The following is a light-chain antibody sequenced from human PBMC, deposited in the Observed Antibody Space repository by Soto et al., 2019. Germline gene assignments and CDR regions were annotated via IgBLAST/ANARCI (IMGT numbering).Light chain of an antibody. Sequence: IQLTQFPSYLSASVGDRVTITCRASQGISRYLAWYQPKPGKAPKLLIYAASTLQSGVPSRFGGSGSGTDFTLTISSLQPEDFATYYCQQLNSYPHTFGGGTKVEIK. V-gene: IGKV1-9*01. J-gene: IGKJ4*01. CDR3: QQLNSYPHT. CDR2: AAS. CDR1: QGISRY.